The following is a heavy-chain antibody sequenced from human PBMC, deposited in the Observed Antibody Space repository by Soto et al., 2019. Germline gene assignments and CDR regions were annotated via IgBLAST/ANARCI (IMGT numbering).Heavy chain of an antibody. Sequence: GGSLRLSCAASGFTFGDYAMQWVRQAPGKGLEWVSAISWNSGSIDYADSVKGRFTISRDNAKNSLYLQMNSLRAEDTALYYCAKSHTTSGWYVTTDYWGQGTRVTVS. V-gene: IGHV3-9*01. CDR3: AKSHTTSGWYVTTDY. CDR1: GFTFGDYA. J-gene: IGHJ4*02. D-gene: IGHD6-19*01. CDR2: ISWNSGSI.